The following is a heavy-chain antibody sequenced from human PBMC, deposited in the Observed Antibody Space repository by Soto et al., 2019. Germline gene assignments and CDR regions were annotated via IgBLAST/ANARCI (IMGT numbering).Heavy chain of an antibody. D-gene: IGHD6-13*01. CDR3: ARVAPIAAAGILYNYYGMDV. V-gene: IGHV1-2*02. CDR2: INPNSGGT. CDR1: GYTFTGYY. Sequence: ASVKVSCKASGYTFTGYYMHWVRQAPGQGLEWMGWINPNSGGTNYAQKFQGRVTMTRDTSISTAYKELSRLRSDDTAVYYCARVAPIAAAGILYNYYGMDVWGQGTTVTVSS. J-gene: IGHJ6*02.